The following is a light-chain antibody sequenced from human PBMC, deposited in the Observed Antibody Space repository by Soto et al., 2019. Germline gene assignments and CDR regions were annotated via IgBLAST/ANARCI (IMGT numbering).Light chain of an antibody. Sequence: DIQLTQSPSFLSASVGDRVTITCRASQGISSFLAWYQQRPGKAPKLLIYAASTLQNGVPSRFSGSGSGTEFTLTISTLQPEDLETYYGKQLNSYPLPFGGGPKVEIK. J-gene: IGKJ4*01. CDR2: AAS. CDR3: KQLNSYPLP. V-gene: IGKV1-9*01. CDR1: QGISSF.